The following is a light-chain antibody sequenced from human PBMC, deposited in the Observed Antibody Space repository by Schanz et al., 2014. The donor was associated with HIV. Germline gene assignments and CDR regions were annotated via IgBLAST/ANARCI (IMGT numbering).Light chain of an antibody. V-gene: IGLV1-44*01. Sequence: QSVLTQPPSASGTPGQRVTMSCSGGSSNIGSNTVNWYQQLPGTAPKLLFYSNNQRPSGVPDRFSGSKSGTSASLAISGLQAEDEADYFCATWDISRNGPVFGGGTKLTVL. J-gene: IGLJ2*01. CDR2: SNN. CDR3: ATWDISRNGPV. CDR1: SSNIGSNT.